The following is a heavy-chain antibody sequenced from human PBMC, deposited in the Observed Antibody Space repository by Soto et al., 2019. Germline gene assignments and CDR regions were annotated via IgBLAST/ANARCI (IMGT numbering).Heavy chain of an antibody. D-gene: IGHD3-10*01. J-gene: IGHJ4*02. CDR3: ARHNYGSGSTYFDY. CDR1: GGSISSYY. Sequence: QVQLQESGPGLVKPSETLSLTCTVSGGSISSYYWSWIRQPPGKGLEWIGYIYYSGSTNYNPSLKSRVTISVVTPKNQFSLKLTSMTAADTAVYYCARHNYGSGSTYFDYWGQGTLVTVSS. CDR2: IYYSGST. V-gene: IGHV4-59*08.